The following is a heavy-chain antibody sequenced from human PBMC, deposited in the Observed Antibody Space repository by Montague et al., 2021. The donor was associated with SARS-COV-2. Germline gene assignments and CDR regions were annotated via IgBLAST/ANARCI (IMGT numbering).Heavy chain of an antibody. D-gene: IGHD3-9*01. V-gene: IGHV4-61*05. Sequence: SETLSLTCTVSGGSIRTSSYYWGWIRQPPGKGLDWIGRIYYSGSANYNPSLKSRVTISVDTSKNQFSLKLSSVTAADTAVCYCARTGLGAYDILTGYTVNAFDMWGQGKMVTVSS. CDR3: ARTGLGAYDILTGYTVNAFDM. J-gene: IGHJ3*02. CDR2: IYYSGSA. CDR1: GGSIRTSSYY.